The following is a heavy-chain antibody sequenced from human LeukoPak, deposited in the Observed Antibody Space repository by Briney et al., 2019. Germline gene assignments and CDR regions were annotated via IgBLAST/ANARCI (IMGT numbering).Heavy chain of an antibody. D-gene: IGHD3-10*01. CDR3: ARDFPGIGRGTFDF. CDR1: GFTFSSTS. Sequence: GGSLRLSCAASGFTFSSTSMSWVRLTPGKGLEWVAKINQDGSDMYYVDSVKGRFFVSRDNARNLVYLQMNSLRVDDTAVYYCARDFPGIGRGTFDFWGQGTIIIVSS. J-gene: IGHJ3*01. CDR2: INQDGSDM. V-gene: IGHV3-7*03.